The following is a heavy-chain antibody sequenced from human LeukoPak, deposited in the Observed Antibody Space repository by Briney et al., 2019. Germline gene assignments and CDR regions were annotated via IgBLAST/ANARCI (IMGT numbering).Heavy chain of an antibody. Sequence: PGGSLTLSCAASGFPFSNSWMHWVRQTPGKGLVWVARINSGGSNTIYADSVKGRFTISRDNGKNTLYLQMNSLRAEDTAVYYCASGAIIFLGESDDYWGQGTLVTVSS. CDR3: ASGAIIFLGESDDY. V-gene: IGHV3-74*01. CDR1: GFPFSNSW. J-gene: IGHJ4*02. CDR2: INSGGSNT. D-gene: IGHD3-16*01.